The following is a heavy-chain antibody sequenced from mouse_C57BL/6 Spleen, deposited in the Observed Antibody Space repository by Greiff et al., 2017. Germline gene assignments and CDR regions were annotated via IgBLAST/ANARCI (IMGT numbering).Heavy chain of an antibody. CDR2: IDPSDSDT. D-gene: IGHD1-1*01. Sequence: QVQLQQPGAELVRPGSSVKLSCKASGYTFTSSWMHWVKQRPIQGLEWIGNIDPSDSDTSYNQKFKDKATLTVDKSSSTAYMLLSSLTSEDSAVYYCARRNYGSSYYFDYWGQGTTLTVSS. J-gene: IGHJ2*01. CDR3: ARRNYGSSYYFDY. CDR1: GYTFTSSW. V-gene: IGHV1-52*01.